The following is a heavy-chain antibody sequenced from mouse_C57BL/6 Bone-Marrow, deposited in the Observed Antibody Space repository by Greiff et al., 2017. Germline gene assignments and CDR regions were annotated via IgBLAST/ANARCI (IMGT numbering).Heavy chain of an antibody. V-gene: IGHV3-6*01. J-gene: IGHJ2*01. CDR3: ARDYYSSRVEFDY. CDR1: GYSINSGYY. D-gene: IGHD1-1*01. CDR2: ISYDGSN. Sequence: ESGPGLVKPSQSLSLTCSVTGYSINSGYYWNWIRQFPGNKLEWMGYISYDGSNNYNPSLKNRISITRDTSKNQFFLKLNSVTTEDTATYYCARDYYSSRVEFDYWCQGTTLTVSS.